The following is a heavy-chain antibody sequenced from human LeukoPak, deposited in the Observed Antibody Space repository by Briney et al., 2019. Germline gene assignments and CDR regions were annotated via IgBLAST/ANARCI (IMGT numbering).Heavy chain of an antibody. CDR3: ARLYSSGSDY. V-gene: IGHV4-59*08. D-gene: IGHD6-19*01. J-gene: IGHJ4*02. CDR2: IYYSGST. CDR1: GGSISSYY. Sequence: SETLSLTCTVSGGSISSYYWSWIRQPPGKGLEWIGYIYYSGSTNYNPSLKSRVTISVDTSKDQFSLKLSSVTAADTAVYYCARLYSSGSDYWGQGTLVTVSS.